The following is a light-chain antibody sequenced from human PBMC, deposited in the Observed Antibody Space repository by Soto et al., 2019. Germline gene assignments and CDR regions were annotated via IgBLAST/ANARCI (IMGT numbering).Light chain of an antibody. CDR3: SSYTSSSTLV. CDR2: EVS. CDR1: SSDVGGYNY. V-gene: IGLV2-14*01. Sequence: QSVLTQPASVSGSPGQSITISCTGTSSDVGGYNYVSWYQQYAGKAPKLMIYEVSNQPSGVSNRFSGSKSGNTASLTISGLHAEDEADYYCSSYTSSSTLVFGGGTKLTVL. J-gene: IGLJ2*01.